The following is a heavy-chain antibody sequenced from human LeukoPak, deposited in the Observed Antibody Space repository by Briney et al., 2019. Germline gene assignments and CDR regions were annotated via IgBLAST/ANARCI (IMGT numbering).Heavy chain of an antibody. CDR3: ARGLTYYYGSGSPYYFDY. J-gene: IGHJ4*02. Sequence: GSLRLSCAASGFTFSSYWMSWVRQAPGKGLEWIGEINHSGSTNYNPSLKSRVTISVDTSKNQFSLKLSSVTAADTAVYYCARGLTYYYGSGSPYYFDYWGQGTLVAVSS. D-gene: IGHD3-10*01. CDR1: GFTFSSYW. CDR2: INHSGST. V-gene: IGHV4-34*01.